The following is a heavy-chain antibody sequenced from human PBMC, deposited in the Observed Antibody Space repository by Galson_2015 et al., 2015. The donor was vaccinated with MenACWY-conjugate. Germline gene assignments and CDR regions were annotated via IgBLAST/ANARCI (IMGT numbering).Heavy chain of an antibody. V-gene: IGHV5-10-1*01. Sequence: QSGAEVKKPGESLKISCKGSGYMFTSYWIAWVRQMPGKGLEWMGRIDPTDSYTNYSPSVQGHVTISADKSVNTAYLQWSSLKASDTALYYCARHKGTWYFEDWGQGSLVTVSS. CDR2: IDPTDSYT. J-gene: IGHJ4*02. CDR1: GYMFTSYW. D-gene: IGHD6-13*01. CDR3: ARHKGTWYFED.